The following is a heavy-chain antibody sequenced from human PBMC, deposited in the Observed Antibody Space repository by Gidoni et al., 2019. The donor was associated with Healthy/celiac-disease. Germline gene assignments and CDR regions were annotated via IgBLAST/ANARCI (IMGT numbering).Heavy chain of an antibody. D-gene: IGHD6-19*01. V-gene: IGHV3-33*01. CDR2: IWNDGSNK. Sequence: QVQLVESGGGVVQPGRSLRLSCAASGFTFSSCGMHWVRQAPGKGLEWVAVIWNDGSNKYYADSVKGRFTISRDNSKNTLYLQMNSLRAEDTAVYYCAGDGQWLVRGWFDPWGQGTLVTVSS. J-gene: IGHJ5*02. CDR3: AGDGQWLVRGWFDP. CDR1: GFTFSSCG.